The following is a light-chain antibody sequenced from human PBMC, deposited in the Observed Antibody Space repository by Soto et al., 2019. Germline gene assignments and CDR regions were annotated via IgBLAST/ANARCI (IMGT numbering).Light chain of an antibody. V-gene: IGLV2-14*01. CDR2: DVS. Sequence: QSALTQHASVSGSPGQSITISCTGTSSDVGGYNYVSWYQQHPGKAPKLMIYDVSNRPSGVSNRFSGSKSGNTASLTISGLQAEDEADYYFSSYTSSSTPVVFGGGTKLTVL. CDR3: SSYTSSSTPVV. J-gene: IGLJ2*01. CDR1: SSDVGGYNY.